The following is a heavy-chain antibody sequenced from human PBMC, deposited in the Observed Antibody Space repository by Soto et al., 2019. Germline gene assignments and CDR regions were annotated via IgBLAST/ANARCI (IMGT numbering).Heavy chain of an antibody. CDR3: ATCPYGSGSYNWFDP. D-gene: IGHD3-10*01. CDR1: GYTFTGYY. Sequence: ASVKVSCKASGYTFTGYYMHWVRQAPGQGLEWMGGFDPKDGETNYAQKFQGRVTMTEDTSTDTAYMELSSLRSEDTAVYYCATCPYGSGSYNWFDPWGQGTLVTVSS. V-gene: IGHV1-24*01. J-gene: IGHJ5*02. CDR2: FDPKDGET.